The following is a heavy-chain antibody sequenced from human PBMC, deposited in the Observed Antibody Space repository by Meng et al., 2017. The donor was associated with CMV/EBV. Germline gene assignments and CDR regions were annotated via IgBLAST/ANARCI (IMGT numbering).Heavy chain of an antibody. CDR3: ARVECKGYCRSTAGSDYAFDI. CDR2: IIPILGIA. V-gene: IGHV1-69*10. Sequence: SVTVSCQASGGTFSSYAISWVRQAPGQGLEWMGGIIPILGIANYAQKFQGRVTITADKSTSTAYMELSSLRSEDTAVYYCARVECKGYCRSTAGSDYAFDIWGQGTMVTVSS. J-gene: IGHJ3*02. CDR1: GGTFSSYA. D-gene: IGHD2-2*01.